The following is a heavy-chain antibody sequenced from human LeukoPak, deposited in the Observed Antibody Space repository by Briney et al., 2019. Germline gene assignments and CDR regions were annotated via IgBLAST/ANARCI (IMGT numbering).Heavy chain of an antibody. D-gene: IGHD5-18*01. CDR3: ASSITGYGWKYYFDH. CDR1: GFSLGDFA. J-gene: IGHJ4*02. Sequence: GGPLRLSCTASGFSLGDFAVTWNHQAPGKGLERVAFIRSKHYDWTTEYAASVQGRFIIARDTSKGIAHLQITSLTTEDSPMYYCASSITGYGWKYYFDHWGPGTLLTVSS. CDR2: IRSKHYDWTT. V-gene: IGHV3-49*03.